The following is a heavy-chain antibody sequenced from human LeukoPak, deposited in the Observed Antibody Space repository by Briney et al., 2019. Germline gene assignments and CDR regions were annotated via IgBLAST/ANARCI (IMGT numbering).Heavy chain of an antibody. CDR3: AREVVAAAGTGDY. J-gene: IGHJ4*02. CDR2: ISSSSSYI. Sequence: AGGSLRLSCAASGFTFSSYSMNWVRQAPGKGLEWVSSISSSSSYIYYADSVKGRFTISRDNAKNSLYLQMNSLRAEDTAVYYCAREVVAAAGTGDYWGQGTLVTVSS. V-gene: IGHV3-21*01. D-gene: IGHD6-13*01. CDR1: GFTFSSYS.